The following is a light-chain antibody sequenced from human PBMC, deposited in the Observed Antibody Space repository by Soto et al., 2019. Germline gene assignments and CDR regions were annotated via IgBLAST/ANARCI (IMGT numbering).Light chain of an antibody. CDR2: GAS. CDR1: QTVSSSY. V-gene: IGKV3-20*01. J-gene: IGKJ2*01. CDR3: QQYGPSPMYT. Sequence: EIVLTQSPATLSLSPGERATLSCRASQTVSSSYLAWYQQKPGQAPRLLIYGASTRATGIPGRFSGSASGTDFTLTISRLEPEDFAVYYCQQYGPSPMYTFGQGTNLEIK.